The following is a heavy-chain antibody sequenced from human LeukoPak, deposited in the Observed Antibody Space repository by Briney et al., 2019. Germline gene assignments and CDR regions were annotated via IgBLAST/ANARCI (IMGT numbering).Heavy chain of an antibody. CDR3: ARELFYCISTSCYTGYFDY. CDR1: GGTFSSYA. Sequence: ASVKVSCKASGGTFSSYAISWVRQAPGQGLEWMGGIIPIFGTANYAQKFQGRVTITTDESTSTAYMELSSLRSEDTAVYYCARELFYCISTSCYTGYFDYWGQGTLVTVSS. V-gene: IGHV1-69*05. D-gene: IGHD2-2*02. J-gene: IGHJ4*02. CDR2: IIPIFGTA.